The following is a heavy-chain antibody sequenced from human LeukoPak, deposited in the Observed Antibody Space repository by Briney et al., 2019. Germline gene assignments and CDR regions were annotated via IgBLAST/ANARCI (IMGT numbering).Heavy chain of an antibody. D-gene: IGHD1-26*01. CDR1: GFTFLSYC. CDR3: ARASPASYCDFDI. V-gene: IGHV3-74*01. CDR2: IKTDGSST. J-gene: IGHJ3*02. Sequence: PGGSLRLSCAASGFTFLSYCMHWVRQGPGKGLVWVSRIKTDGSSTNYADSVKGRFTISRDNAKDTLYLQMNSLRVEDTAVYYSARASPASYCDFDIWGQGTMVTVSS.